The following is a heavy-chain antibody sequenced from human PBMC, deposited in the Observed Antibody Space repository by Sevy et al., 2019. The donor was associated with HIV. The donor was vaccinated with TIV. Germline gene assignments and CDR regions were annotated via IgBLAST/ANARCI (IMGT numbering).Heavy chain of an antibody. V-gene: IGHV3-9*01. J-gene: IGHJ2*01. CDR3: AKSASDSSGYYQYWYFDL. D-gene: IGHD3-22*01. Sequence: GGSLRLSCAASGFTFDDYAMHWVRQAPGKGLEWVSGISWNSGSIGYADSVKGRFTISRDNAKNSLYLRMNSLRAEDTALYYCAKSASDSSGYYQYWYFDLWGRGTLVTISS. CDR1: GFTFDDYA. CDR2: ISWNSGSI.